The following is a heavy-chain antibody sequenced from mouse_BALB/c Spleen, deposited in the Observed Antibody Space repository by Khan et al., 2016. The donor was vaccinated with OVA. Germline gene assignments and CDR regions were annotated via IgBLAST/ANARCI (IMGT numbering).Heavy chain of an antibody. CDR3: ARTARIKY. Sequence: EVQLQESGPGLVKPSQSLSLTCTVTGYSITSGYGWNWIRQFPGNNLEWMGYISYSGSTNYNPSLKSRISLTRDTSKNQFFLQLNSVTTEDTATYYCARTARIKYWGQGTTLTVSS. CDR1: GYSITSGYG. J-gene: IGHJ2*01. D-gene: IGHD1-2*01. CDR2: ISYSGST. V-gene: IGHV3-2*02.